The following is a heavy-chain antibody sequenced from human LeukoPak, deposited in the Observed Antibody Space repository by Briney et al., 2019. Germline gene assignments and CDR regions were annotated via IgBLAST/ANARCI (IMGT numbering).Heavy chain of an antibody. J-gene: IGHJ6*02. V-gene: IGHV4-59*12. CDR2: IYYSGTT. D-gene: IGHD2-15*01. Sequence: SETLSLTCTVSGDSISSYYWSWIRQPPGKGLEWIGYIYYSGTTNYNPSLKSRVTILVDTSQNQFSLKLTSVTAADTAVYYCARDVPGGWPHGYGMDVWGQGTTVTVSS. CDR3: ARDVPGGWPHGYGMDV. CDR1: GDSISSYY.